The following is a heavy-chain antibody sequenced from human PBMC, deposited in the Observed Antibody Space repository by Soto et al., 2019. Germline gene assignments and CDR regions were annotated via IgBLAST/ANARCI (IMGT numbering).Heavy chain of an antibody. CDR2: ISSYNGNT. CDR1: GYTFTSYG. CDR3: ARGPRYCSTTTWFSGVTWFDP. Sequence: GASVKVSCKASGYTFTSYGISWVRQAPGQGLEWMGWISSYNGNTNYAQKVQGRVTLTTDTSTSTTYMELRSLRSDDTAVYYCARGPRYCSTTTWFSGVTWFDPWGQGTLVTVSS. D-gene: IGHD2-2*01. J-gene: IGHJ5*02. V-gene: IGHV1-18*04.